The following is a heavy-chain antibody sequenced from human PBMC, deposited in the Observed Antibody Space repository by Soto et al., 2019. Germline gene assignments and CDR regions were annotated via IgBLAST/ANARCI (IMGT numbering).Heavy chain of an antibody. J-gene: IGHJ6*02. CDR3: ARLSRDYGSGSYYSYGMDV. CDR2: IYPVDSDT. D-gene: IGHD3-10*01. Sequence: PGESLKISCHGGGYKFPTYWIAWVRQMPGKGLEWMGIIYPVDSDTTYSPSFQGQVTISADKSNSTAYLQWSSLKASDSATYYCARLSRDYGSGSYYSYGMDVWGQGTTVTVSS. V-gene: IGHV5-51*01. CDR1: GYKFPTYW.